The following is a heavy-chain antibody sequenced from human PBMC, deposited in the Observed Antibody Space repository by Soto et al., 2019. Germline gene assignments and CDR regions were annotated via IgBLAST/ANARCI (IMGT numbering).Heavy chain of an antibody. Sequence: GGSLRLSCEASGFTFNYFGIHWVRQAPGKGLEWVSLIWHDGSKEYYADSAKGRFTISRGNSKNTVYLQIKSLRAEDTAVYYCARWGIVGSSAAGDYWGQGTLVTVSS. D-gene: IGHD3-10*01. J-gene: IGHJ4*02. CDR1: GFTFNYFG. V-gene: IGHV3-33*01. CDR3: ARWGIVGSSAAGDY. CDR2: IWHDGSKE.